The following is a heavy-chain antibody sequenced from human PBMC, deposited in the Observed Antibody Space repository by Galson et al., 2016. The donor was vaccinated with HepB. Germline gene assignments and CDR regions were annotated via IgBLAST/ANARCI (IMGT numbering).Heavy chain of an antibody. Sequence: SETLSLTCTVSGGSISSSSYYWGWIRQPPGKGLEWVGNIFYSGNTYYNPSLKSRVTISVDTSKNQFSLKLSSVTAADTAVYYCARPRGGYFDWLLPTPWFDCWGQGTLVTVSS. J-gene: IGHJ4*02. CDR2: IFYSGNT. V-gene: IGHV4-39*01. CDR1: GGSISSSSYY. D-gene: IGHD3-9*01. CDR3: ARPRGGYFDWLLPTPWFDC.